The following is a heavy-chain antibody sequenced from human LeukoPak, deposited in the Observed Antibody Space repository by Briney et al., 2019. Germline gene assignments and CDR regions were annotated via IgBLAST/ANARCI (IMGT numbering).Heavy chain of an antibody. D-gene: IGHD4-11*01. Sequence: GGSLRLFCAASGFTFSSYGMHWVRQAPGKGLEWVAVIWYDGSNKYYADSVKGRFTISRDNSKNTLYLQMNSLRAEDTAVYYCAKDSLQWNPNEDTSFDYWGQGTLVTVSS. CDR3: AKDSLQWNPNEDTSFDY. CDR1: GFTFSSYG. J-gene: IGHJ4*02. V-gene: IGHV3-33*06. CDR2: IWYDGSNK.